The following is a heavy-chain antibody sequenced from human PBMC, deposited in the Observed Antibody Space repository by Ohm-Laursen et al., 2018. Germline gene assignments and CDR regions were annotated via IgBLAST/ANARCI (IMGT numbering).Heavy chain of an antibody. J-gene: IGHJ4*02. CDR2: INPNNGGT. CDR3: AKSRGGVYYYDSSGYYSLDY. D-gene: IGHD3-22*01. CDR1: GYTFTNYG. Sequence: SVKVSCKASGYTFTNYGITWVRQAPGQGLEWMGWINPNNGGTSYAQKFQGRVTMTRDTPISTVYMELSWLRSDDTAVYYCAKSRGGVYYYDSSGYYSLDYWGQGTLVTVPS. V-gene: IGHV1-2*02.